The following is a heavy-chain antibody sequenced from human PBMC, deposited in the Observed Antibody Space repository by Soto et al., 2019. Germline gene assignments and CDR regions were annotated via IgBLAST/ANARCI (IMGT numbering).Heavy chain of an antibody. D-gene: IGHD4-17*01. CDR2: INPNSGGT. CDR3: ARGTRTVTVTTYMDV. J-gene: IGHJ6*03. Sequence: ASVKVSCKASGYTFTSYGISWVRQAPGQGLEWMGWINPNSGGTNYAQKFQGWVTMTRDTSISTAYMELSRLRSDDTAVYYCARGTRTVTVTTYMDVWGKGTTVTVSS. CDR1: GYTFTSYG. V-gene: IGHV1-2*04.